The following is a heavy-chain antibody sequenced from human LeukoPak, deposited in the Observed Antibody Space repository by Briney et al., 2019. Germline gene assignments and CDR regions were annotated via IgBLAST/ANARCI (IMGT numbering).Heavy chain of an antibody. V-gene: IGHV3-30*03. D-gene: IGHD5-24*01. J-gene: IGHJ4*02. CDR1: GFSFSRYG. Sequence: GESLKISCAASGFSFSRYGMHWVRQAPGKGLEWLAVSSYDGNNQYYADSVKGRFTISRDRDSSKNTLFLQMNSLRVEDTAVYYCARDIGGMATEHYFDSWGQGTLVTVSS. CDR3: ARDIGGMATEHYFDS. CDR2: SSYDGNNQ.